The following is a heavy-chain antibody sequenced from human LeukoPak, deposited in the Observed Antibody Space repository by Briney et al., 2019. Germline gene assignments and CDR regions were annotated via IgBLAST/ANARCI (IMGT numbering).Heavy chain of an antibody. CDR1: GYTFSTYY. Sequence: VASVKVSCKASGYTFSTYYMHWVRQAPGQGLGWMGIINPSGGTTSYAQKFQGRVTMTRDTSTSTVHMELSSLRSEDTAVYYCARGGGPLRPYGMDVWGQGTTVTVSS. J-gene: IGHJ6*02. V-gene: IGHV1-46*01. CDR2: INPSGGTT. D-gene: IGHD3-16*01. CDR3: ARGGGPLRPYGMDV.